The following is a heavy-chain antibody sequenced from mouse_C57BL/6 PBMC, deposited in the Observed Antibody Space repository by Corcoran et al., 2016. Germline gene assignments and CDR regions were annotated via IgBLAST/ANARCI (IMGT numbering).Heavy chain of an antibody. Sequence: QVQLQQSGAERVKPAASVKISCKASGYAFSSYWMNWVKQRPGKGLEWIGQIYPGDGDTNYNGKFKGKATLTADKSSSTAYMQLSSLTSEDSAVYFCARSGGNWYFDVWGTGTTVTVSS. V-gene: IGHV1-80*01. D-gene: IGHD3-1*01. J-gene: IGHJ1*03. CDR2: IYPGDGDT. CDR3: ARSGGNWYFDV. CDR1: GYAFSSYW.